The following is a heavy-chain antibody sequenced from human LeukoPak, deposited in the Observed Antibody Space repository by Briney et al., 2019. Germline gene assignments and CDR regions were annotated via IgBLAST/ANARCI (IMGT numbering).Heavy chain of an antibody. Sequence: QSGGSLRLSCAASGFTVSSNYMSWVRQAPGKGLECVSVIYSGGSTYYADSVKGRFTISRDNSKNTLYLQMNSLRAEDTAVYYCARGPLYYYDSSGYVCWGQGTLVTVSS. V-gene: IGHV3-66*02. CDR3: ARGPLYYYDSSGYVC. D-gene: IGHD3-22*01. CDR1: GFTVSSNY. CDR2: IYSGGST. J-gene: IGHJ4*02.